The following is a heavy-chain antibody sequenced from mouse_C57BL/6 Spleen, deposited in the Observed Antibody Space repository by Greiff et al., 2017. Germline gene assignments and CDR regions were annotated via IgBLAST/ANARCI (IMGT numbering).Heavy chain of an antibody. Sequence: QVQLQQSGAELARPGASVKLSCKASGYTFTSYGISWVKQRTGQGLEWIGEIYPRSGNTYYHEKFKGKATLTADKYSSTAYMELRSLTSEDSAVYFWARSQDGAGWYFDVWGTGAPVTVSS. CDR2: IYPRSGNT. J-gene: IGHJ1*03. V-gene: IGHV1-81*01. CDR1: GYTFTSYG. CDR3: ARSQDGAGWYFDV. D-gene: IGHD2-3*01.